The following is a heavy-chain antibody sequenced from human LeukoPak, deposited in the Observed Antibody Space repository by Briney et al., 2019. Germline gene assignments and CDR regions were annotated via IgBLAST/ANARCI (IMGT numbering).Heavy chain of an antibody. CDR3: AREGRDGHNPFDF. V-gene: IGHV4-59*01. D-gene: IGHD5-24*01. CDR1: GGSISSYY. J-gene: IGHJ4*02. Sequence: SETLSLTCTVSGGSISSYYWSWIRQPPGKGLEWIGYIYSGGSTNYNPSLKSRVTISVDTSKNQFSLKLNSVSAADAAVYYCAREGRDGHNPFDFWGQGTLVTVSS. CDR2: IYSGGST.